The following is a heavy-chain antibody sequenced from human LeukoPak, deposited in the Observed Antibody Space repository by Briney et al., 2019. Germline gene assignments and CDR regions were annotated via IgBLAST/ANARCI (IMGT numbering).Heavy chain of an antibody. J-gene: IGHJ4*02. Sequence: SETLSLTCTVSGASITSSNYYWLWLRQPPGKGLEWIGSIYYTGITYYNLSLKSRVTISVDRSKNQFSLKLSSVTAADTAVYYCASLKYSSASFDYWGQGTLVTVSS. CDR3: ASLKYSSASFDY. CDR1: GASITSSNYY. CDR2: IYYTGIT. D-gene: IGHD6-6*01. V-gene: IGHV4-39*07.